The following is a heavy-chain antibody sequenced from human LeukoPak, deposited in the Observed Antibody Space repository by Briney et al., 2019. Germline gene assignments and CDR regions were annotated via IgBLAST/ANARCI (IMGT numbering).Heavy chain of an antibody. J-gene: IGHJ3*02. V-gene: IGHV3-30*02. CDR1: GFTFSSYD. CDR3: GKESTSGWYGLAQLGSDI. D-gene: IGHD6-19*01. CDR2: IRYDGSNK. Sequence: GGSLRLSCAASGFTFSSYDMHWVRQTPGKGLEWVAFIRYDGSNKYYADSVKGRFTISRDNSKNTLYLQMNSLSAEDTAVYYCGKESTSGWYGLAQLGSDIWGQGTMVTVSS.